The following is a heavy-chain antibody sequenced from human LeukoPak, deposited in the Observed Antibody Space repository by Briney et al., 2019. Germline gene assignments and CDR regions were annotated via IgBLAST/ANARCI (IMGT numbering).Heavy chain of an antibody. CDR3: ASSDDRTTGTTGYYFDY. Sequence: ASVKVSCKASGGTFSSYAISWVRQAPGQGLEWMGRIIPILGIANYAQKFQGRVTITADKSTSTAYMELSSLRSEDTAVYYCASSDDRTTGTTGYYFDYWGQGTLVTVSS. CDR2: IIPILGIA. D-gene: IGHD1-1*01. V-gene: IGHV1-69*04. J-gene: IGHJ4*02. CDR1: GGTFSSYA.